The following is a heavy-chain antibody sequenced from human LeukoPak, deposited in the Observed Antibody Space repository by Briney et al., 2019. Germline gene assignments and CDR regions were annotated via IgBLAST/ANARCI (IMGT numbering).Heavy chain of an antibody. Sequence: GGSLRLSCAASGFSFISYGMHWVRQAPGKGLEWVAVIWYDGSNKYYADSVKGRFTISRDNSKNTLYLQMNSLRAEDTAVYYCAKDSRADGVREGLIAAAGRIDYWGQGTLVTVSS. CDR2: IWYDGSNK. V-gene: IGHV3-33*06. CDR3: AKDSRADGVREGLIAAAGRIDY. CDR1: GFSFISYG. J-gene: IGHJ4*02. D-gene: IGHD6-13*01.